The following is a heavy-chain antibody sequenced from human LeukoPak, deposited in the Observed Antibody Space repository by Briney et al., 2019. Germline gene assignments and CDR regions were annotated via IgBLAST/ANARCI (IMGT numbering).Heavy chain of an antibody. V-gene: IGHV1-24*01. CDR2: FDPEDGET. D-gene: IGHD3-22*01. CDR1: GYTLTELS. CDR3: ARGEMVVGDLDAFDI. J-gene: IGHJ3*02. Sequence: ASVKVSCKVSGYTLTELSMHWVRQAPGKGLEWMGGFDPEDGETIYAQKFQGRVTMTEDTSTDTAYMELSSLRSEDTAVYYCARGEMVVGDLDAFDIWGQGTMVTVSS.